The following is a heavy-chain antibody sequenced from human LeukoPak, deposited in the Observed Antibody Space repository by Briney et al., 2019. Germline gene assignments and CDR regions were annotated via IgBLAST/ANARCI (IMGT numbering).Heavy chain of an antibody. CDR1: GFTVSSNY. Sequence: GGSLRLSCAVSGFTVSSNYMSWVRQAPGKGLEWVSVIYSGGSTYYADSVKGRFTISRDNSKNTLYLQMNSLRAEDTAVYYCARIDYGGDLHFDYWGRGTLVTVAS. D-gene: IGHD4-23*01. V-gene: IGHV3-66*01. CDR2: IYSGGST. CDR3: ARIDYGGDLHFDY. J-gene: IGHJ4*02.